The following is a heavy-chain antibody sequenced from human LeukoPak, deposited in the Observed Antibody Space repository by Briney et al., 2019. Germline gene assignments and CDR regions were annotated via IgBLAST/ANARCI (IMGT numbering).Heavy chain of an antibody. J-gene: IGHJ4*02. CDR3: ATDLFEPRNYYFDY. CDR1: GFTFTIYA. V-gene: IGHV3-23*01. CDR2: ISGSGAST. Sequence: GGSLRLSCAASGFTFTIYAMSWVRQAPGKGLEWVSGISGSGASTYYADSVKGRFTISRDNSKNTLYLQMNSLRVEDTAVYYCATDLFEPRNYYFDYWGQGTLVTVSS. D-gene: IGHD1-7*01.